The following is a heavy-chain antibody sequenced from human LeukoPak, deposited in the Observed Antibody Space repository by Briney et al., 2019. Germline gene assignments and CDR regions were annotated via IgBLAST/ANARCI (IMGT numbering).Heavy chain of an antibody. CDR1: GFTFSTYS. D-gene: IGHD4/OR15-4a*01. Sequence: GGSLRLSCAASGFTFSTYSMNWVRQAPGKGLEWVSSISSSSSYIYYADSVKGRFTVSRDNAKNSLYLQMNSLRAEDTAVYYCARRAGAYSHPYDYWGQGTLVTVSS. CDR2: ISSSSSYI. V-gene: IGHV3-21*04. CDR3: ARRAGAYSHPYDY. J-gene: IGHJ4*02.